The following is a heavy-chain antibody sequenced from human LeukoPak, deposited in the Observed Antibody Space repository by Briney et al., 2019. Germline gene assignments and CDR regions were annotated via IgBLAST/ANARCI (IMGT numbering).Heavy chain of an antibody. Sequence: GGSLRLSCAASGFTFSSYAMHWVRQAPGKGLGWVAVISYDGSNKYYADSVKGRFTISRDNSKNTLYLQMNSLRAEDTAVYYCASMGDSYGVYWGQGTLVTVSS. V-gene: IGHV3-30*04. J-gene: IGHJ4*02. D-gene: IGHD5-18*01. CDR1: GFTFSSYA. CDR2: ISYDGSNK. CDR3: ASMGDSYGVY.